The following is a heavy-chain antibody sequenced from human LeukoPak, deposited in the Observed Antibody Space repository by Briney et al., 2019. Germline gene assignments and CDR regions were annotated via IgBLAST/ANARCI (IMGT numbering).Heavy chain of an antibody. D-gene: IGHD3-16*01. CDR1: GYTFTKYV. Sequence: ASVKVSCKASGYTFTKYVVHWVRQAPGQRPEWMGWINAGNGDTKYSQNFQDRVTITRDTSANTAYMELSSLRSEDTAVYYCARGVYDYVWGIISSLIDYWGQGTLVTVSS. CDR3: ARGVYDYVWGIISSLIDY. CDR2: INAGNGDT. V-gene: IGHV1-3*01. J-gene: IGHJ4*02.